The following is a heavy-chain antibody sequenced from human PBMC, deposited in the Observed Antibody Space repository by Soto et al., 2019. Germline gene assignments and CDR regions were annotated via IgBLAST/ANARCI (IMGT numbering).Heavy chain of an antibody. Sequence: EVQLVESGGGLVKPGGSLRLSCAASGFTFSNYSMNWVRQAPGKGLERVSSINSSSSYIYYADSVKGRFTISRDNAKNPLYRQIDSLRDDDTAVYYCAREVPGGVGGEIRYFDGLYNNSADAFDSWGQGTMVTVAS. CDR3: AREVPGGVGGEIRYFDGLYNNSADAFDS. J-gene: IGHJ3*02. CDR2: INSSSSYI. D-gene: IGHD3-9*01. CDR1: GFTFSNYS. V-gene: IGHV3-21*01.